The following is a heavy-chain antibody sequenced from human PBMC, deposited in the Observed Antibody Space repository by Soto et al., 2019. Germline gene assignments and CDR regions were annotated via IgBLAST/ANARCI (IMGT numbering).Heavy chain of an antibody. CDR1: GYTFTSYP. J-gene: IGHJ3*02. D-gene: IGHD6-19*01. V-gene: IGHV1-3*01. Sequence: QVQLVQSGAEVKKPGASVKVSCTASGYTFTSYPMHWVRQAPGQRLEWMGWIYAGNDNTKYSQKFQDRVTITRDTSASTAYMELSSLTSEDTAVYYCARSKGSSAYDAFDIWGQGTMVTVSS. CDR2: IYAGNDNT. CDR3: ARSKGSSAYDAFDI.